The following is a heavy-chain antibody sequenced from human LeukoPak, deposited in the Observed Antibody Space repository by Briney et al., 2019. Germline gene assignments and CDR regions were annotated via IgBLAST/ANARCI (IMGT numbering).Heavy chain of an antibody. CDR2: ISSSSSYI. J-gene: IGHJ4*02. V-gene: IGHV3-21*01. Sequence: GGSLRLSCAASGFTFSSYSMNWVRQAPGKGLEWVSSISSSSSYIYYADSVKGRFTISRDNAKNSLYLQMNSLRAEDTAVYYCARDATPPGLIFDSWGQGTLVTVSS. D-gene: IGHD1-14*01. CDR1: GFTFSSYS. CDR3: ARDATPPGLIFDS.